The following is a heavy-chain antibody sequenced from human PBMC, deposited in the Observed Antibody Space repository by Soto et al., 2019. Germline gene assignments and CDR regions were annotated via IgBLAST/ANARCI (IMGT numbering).Heavy chain of an antibody. Sequence: PSETLSLTCTVSGGSIRNGSYYWSWIRHLPGKGLEWIGNIYYIGTTSYNPSLKSRVIISIDTSKNQFSLELTSVLAADTAVYYCAKNETTRPWFDPWGQGTLVTVSS. V-gene: IGHV4-31*03. CDR3: AKNETTRPWFDP. J-gene: IGHJ5*02. D-gene: IGHD1-1*01. CDR2: IYYIGTT. CDR1: GGSIRNGSYY.